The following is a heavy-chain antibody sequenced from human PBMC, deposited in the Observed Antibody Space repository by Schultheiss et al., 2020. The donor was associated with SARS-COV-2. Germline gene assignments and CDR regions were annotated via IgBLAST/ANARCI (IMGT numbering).Heavy chain of an antibody. D-gene: IGHD5-18*01. CDR1: GGSLSAYY. J-gene: IGHJ5*02. V-gene: IGHV4-34*01. CDR2: INHSVST. Sequence: SQTLSLTCAAYGGSLSAYYCSWIRQSPGTGLEWIGEINHSVSTNYNPSLKSRVTISLDTSKNQFSLRLTSVTAADTAVYYCARQGDTAMVVGRNWFDPWGQGTLVTVSS. CDR3: ARQGDTAMVVGRNWFDP.